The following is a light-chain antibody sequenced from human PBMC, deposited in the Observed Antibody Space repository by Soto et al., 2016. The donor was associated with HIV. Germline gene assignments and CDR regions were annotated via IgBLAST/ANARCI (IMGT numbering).Light chain of an antibody. V-gene: IGKV1-5*03. Sequence: DIQLTQSPSFLSASVGDRVTITCRASQSISSWLAWYQQKPGKAPKLLIYKASSLESGVPSRFSGSGSGTEFTLTLSSVQPDDVGTYYCQQYNSVPWTFGQGTKLEMK. J-gene: IGKJ1*01. CDR2: KAS. CDR3: QQYNSVPWT. CDR1: QSISSW.